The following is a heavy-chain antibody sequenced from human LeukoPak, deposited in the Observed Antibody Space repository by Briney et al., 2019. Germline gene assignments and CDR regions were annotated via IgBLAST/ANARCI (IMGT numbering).Heavy chain of an antibody. CDR3: ARGHLHWFDP. V-gene: IGHV4-59*01. Sequence: SETLSLTCAVYGGSFSGYYWSWIRQPPGKGLEWIGYIYYSGSTNYNSSLKSRVTISVDTSKNQVSLKLSSVTAADTAVYYCARGHLHWFDPWGQGTLVTVSS. J-gene: IGHJ5*02. CDR2: IYYSGST. CDR1: GGSFSGYY.